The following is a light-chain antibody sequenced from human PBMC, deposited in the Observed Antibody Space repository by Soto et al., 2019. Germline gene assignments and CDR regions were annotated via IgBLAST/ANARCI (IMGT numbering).Light chain of an antibody. CDR3: SSYTSSSTPYV. V-gene: IGLV2-14*01. CDR2: DVS. J-gene: IGLJ1*01. Sequence: QSALAQPASVSGSPGQSITISCTGTSSDVGGYNYVSWYQQHPGKAPKLMIYDVSNRPSGVSNRFSGSKSGNTASLTISGLQAEDEAGYYCSSYTSSSTPYVFGTVTKVTVL. CDR1: SSDVGGYNY.